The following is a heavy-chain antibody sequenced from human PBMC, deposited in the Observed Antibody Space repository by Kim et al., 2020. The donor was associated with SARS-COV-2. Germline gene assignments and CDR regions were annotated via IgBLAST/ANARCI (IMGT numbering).Heavy chain of an antibody. CDR3: EAGGRLDFDI. D-gene: IGHD3-16*01. V-gene: IGHV3-23*01. J-gene: IGHJ3*02. CDR1: GFTFSSYA. CDR2: FTVSGTT. Sequence: GGSLRLSCAASGFTFSSYAMTWVRQAPGKGLEWVSTFTVSGTTYHADSVKGRFTISRDISKNTLYLQMNSLRAEDTAVYYCEAGGRLDFDIWGQVTMVTVSS.